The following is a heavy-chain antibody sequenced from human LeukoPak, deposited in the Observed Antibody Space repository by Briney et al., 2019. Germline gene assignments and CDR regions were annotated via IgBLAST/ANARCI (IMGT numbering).Heavy chain of an antibody. Sequence: GASVKVSCKASGYTFTSYDISWVRQAPGQGLEWMGRISGYNGNTSYAQKLQGRVTMTTDSSTSTAYMELRSLRSDDTAVYYCARATVTDTVGYYYGMDVWGQGTTVTVSS. CDR2: ISGYNGNT. CDR3: ARATVTDTVGYYYGMDV. D-gene: IGHD4-23*01. CDR1: GYTFTSYD. J-gene: IGHJ6*02. V-gene: IGHV1-18*01.